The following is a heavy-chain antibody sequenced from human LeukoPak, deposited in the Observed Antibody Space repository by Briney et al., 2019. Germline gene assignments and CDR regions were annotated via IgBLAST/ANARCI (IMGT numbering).Heavy chain of an antibody. CDR3: ATGFGEIKDSNYYYHYMDV. CDR1: GGTFSSYA. J-gene: IGHJ6*03. D-gene: IGHD3-10*01. CDR2: IIPIFGTA. V-gene: IGHV1-69*05. Sequence: SSVKVSCKASGGTFSSYAISWVRQAPGQGLEWMGGIIPIFGTANYAQKFQGRVTITTDESTSTAYMELSSLRSEDTAVYYCATGFGEIKDSNYYYHYMDVWGKGTTVTVSS.